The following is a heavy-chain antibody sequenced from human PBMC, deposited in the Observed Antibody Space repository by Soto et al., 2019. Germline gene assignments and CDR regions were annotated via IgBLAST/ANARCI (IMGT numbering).Heavy chain of an antibody. CDR3: ARSIVVVTAADY. V-gene: IGHV1-3*01. CDR2: INAGNGNT. J-gene: IGHJ4*02. CDR1: GYTFTSYA. Sequence: QVQLVQSGAEVKKPGASVKVSCKASGYTFTSYAMHWVRQAPGQRLEWMGWINAGNGNTKYSQKFQVIVTITRDTAASTAYLELSSLRSDDTAVYYSARSIVVVTAADYLGQGTLVTVSA. D-gene: IGHD2-21*02.